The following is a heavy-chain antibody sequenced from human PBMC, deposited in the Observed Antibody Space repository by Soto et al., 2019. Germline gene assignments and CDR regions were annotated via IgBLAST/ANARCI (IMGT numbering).Heavy chain of an antibody. Sequence: GGSLRLSCAASGFTCSNYAMTWVRQAPGRGLEWVSAISGSGDGDVTYYADSVKGRFTISRGNSKNTLFLQMNSLRAGDTAVYYCARVGGFGVLWYFDLWGRGTLVTVSS. J-gene: IGHJ2*01. CDR3: ARVGGFGVLWYFDL. CDR2: ISGSGDGDVT. CDR1: GFTCSNYA. D-gene: IGHD3-10*01. V-gene: IGHV3-23*01.